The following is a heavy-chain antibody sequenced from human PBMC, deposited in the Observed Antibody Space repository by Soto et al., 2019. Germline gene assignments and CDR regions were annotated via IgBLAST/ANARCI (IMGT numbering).Heavy chain of an antibody. V-gene: IGHV3-7*04. D-gene: IGHD6-19*01. CDR2: IKQDGSEK. J-gene: IGHJ6*02. Sequence: GESLKISCAASGFTFSSYWMSWVRQAPGKGLEWVANIKQDGSEKYYVDSVKGRFTISRDNAKNSLYLQMNSLRAEDTAVYYCARTVAGKTHYYYYGMDVWGQGTTVTVSS. CDR3: ARTVAGKTHYYYYGMDV. CDR1: GFTFSSYW.